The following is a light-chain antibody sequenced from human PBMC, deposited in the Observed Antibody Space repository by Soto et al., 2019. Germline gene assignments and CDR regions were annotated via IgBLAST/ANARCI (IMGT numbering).Light chain of an antibody. V-gene: IGKV1-5*03. CDR2: KAS. CDR1: DNIGPW. CDR3: QNYNSYSRT. Sequence: DIQMTQSPSTLSASIGARVAITCRASDNIGPWVAWYQQKPGKAPKLLIYKASTLETEAPSRFAGSGSGTGFTLTITRLQPDDFATYYCQNYNSYSRTFGQGTKVEV. J-gene: IGKJ1*01.